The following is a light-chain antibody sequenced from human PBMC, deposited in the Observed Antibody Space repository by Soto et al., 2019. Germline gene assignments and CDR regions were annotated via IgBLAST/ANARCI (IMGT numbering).Light chain of an antibody. CDR2: EVS. Sequence: QSVLTQPASVSGSPEQSITISCTGTSSDVGGYNYVSWYQQHPGKAPKLMIYEVSNRPSGASNRFSGSKSGNTASLTISGLQAEDEADYYCSSYTRSSTWVFGGGTKLTVL. V-gene: IGLV2-14*01. CDR1: SSDVGGYNY. J-gene: IGLJ3*02. CDR3: SSYTRSSTWV.